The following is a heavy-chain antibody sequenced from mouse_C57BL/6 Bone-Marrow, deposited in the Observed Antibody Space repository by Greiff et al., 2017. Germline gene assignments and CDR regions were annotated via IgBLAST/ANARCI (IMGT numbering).Heavy chain of an antibody. CDR2: IDPSDSET. CDR3: ARSPVRPEFAY. J-gene: IGHJ3*01. V-gene: IGHV1-52*01. Sequence: QVQLQQPGAELVRPGSSVKLSCKASGYTFTSYWMHWVKQRPIQGLEWIGNIDPSDSETHYNQKFKDKATLTVDKSSSTAYMQLSSLTSEDSAVYYCARSPVRPEFAYWGQGTLVTVSA. D-gene: IGHD1-2*01. CDR1: GYTFTSYW.